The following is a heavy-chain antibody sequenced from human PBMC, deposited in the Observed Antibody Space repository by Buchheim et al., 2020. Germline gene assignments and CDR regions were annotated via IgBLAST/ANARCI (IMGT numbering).Heavy chain of an antibody. V-gene: IGHV4-39*01. D-gene: IGHD2/OR15-2a*01. J-gene: IGHJ5*02. CDR2: IYYSGST. Sequence: QVQLQESGPGLVKPSGTLSLTCTVSGGSISSSSYYWGWIRQPPGKGLEWIGSIYYSGSTYYNPSLKSRVTISVDTSKNQFSLKLSPVTAADTAVYYCARHHPIIGWFDPWGQGTL. CDR1: GGSISSSSYY. CDR3: ARHHPIIGWFDP.